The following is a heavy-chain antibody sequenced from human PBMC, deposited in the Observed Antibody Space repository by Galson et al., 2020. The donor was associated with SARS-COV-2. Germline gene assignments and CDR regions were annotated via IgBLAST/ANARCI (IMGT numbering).Heavy chain of an antibody. Sequence: SLRLSCAASGFTFSGSAMHWVRQASGKGLEWVGRIRSKANSYATAYAASVKGRFTISRDDSKNTAYLQMNSLKTEDTAVYYCTRHREGYCSGGSCYVYYYYGMDVWGQGTTVTVSS. CDR2: IRSKANSYAT. D-gene: IGHD2-15*01. CDR1: GFTFSGSA. J-gene: IGHJ6*02. CDR3: TRHREGYCSGGSCYVYYYYGMDV. V-gene: IGHV3-73*01.